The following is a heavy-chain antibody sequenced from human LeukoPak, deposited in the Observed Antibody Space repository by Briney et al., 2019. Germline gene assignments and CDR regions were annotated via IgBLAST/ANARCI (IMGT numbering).Heavy chain of an antibody. D-gene: IGHD3-22*01. CDR1: GFTFSSYS. J-gene: IGHJ4*02. CDR2: ISSSSSYI. Sequence: PGGSLRLSCAASGFTFSSYSMNWVRQAPGKGLEWVSSISSSSSYIYYADSVKGRFTISRDNAKNSLYLQMNSLRAEDTAVYYCARDRPSSLRYYDSSGYLPFDYWGQGTLVTVSS. V-gene: IGHV3-21*01. CDR3: ARDRPSSLRYYDSSGYLPFDY.